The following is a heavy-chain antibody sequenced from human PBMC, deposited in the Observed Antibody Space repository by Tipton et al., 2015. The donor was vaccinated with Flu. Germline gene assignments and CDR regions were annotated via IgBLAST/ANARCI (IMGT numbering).Heavy chain of an antibody. Sequence: TLSLTCTVSGGSISGYYWSWIRQPPGKGLEWIGYIYYSGSTNYNPSLKSRVTISLDTSKNRFSLNLSSVTAADTAVYYCAREGPYSSAWYGLDAFDIWGQGKMVKVS. CDR2: IYYSGST. V-gene: IGHV4-59*12. D-gene: IGHD6-19*01. CDR3: AREGPYSSAWYGLDAFDI. J-gene: IGHJ3*02. CDR1: GGSISGYY.